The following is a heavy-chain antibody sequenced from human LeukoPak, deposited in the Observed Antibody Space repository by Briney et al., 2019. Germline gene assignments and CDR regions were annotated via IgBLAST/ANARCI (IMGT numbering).Heavy chain of an antibody. CDR1: GGSFSGYY. Sequence: SETLSLTCAVYGGSFSGYYWSWIRQPPGKGLEWIGEINHSGSTNYNPSLKSRVTISVDTSKNQFSLKLSSVTAADTAVYYCARRQYDFWSGYLLFDYRGQGTLVTVSS. CDR2: INHSGST. V-gene: IGHV4-34*01. CDR3: ARRQYDFWSGYLLFDY. J-gene: IGHJ4*02. D-gene: IGHD3-3*01.